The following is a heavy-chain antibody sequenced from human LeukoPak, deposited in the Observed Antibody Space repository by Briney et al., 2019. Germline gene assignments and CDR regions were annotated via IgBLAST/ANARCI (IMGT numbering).Heavy chain of an antibody. Sequence: GRSLRLSCVASGFTFDDYAMHWVRQAPGKGLEWVSRISPDGSRTAYADSVKGRFTISRDNSKNTLYLQMNSLRAEDTAVYYCAKSPFGIPPDVHPYYYYMDVWGKGTTVTVSS. CDR1: GFTFDDYA. D-gene: IGHD3-16*02. J-gene: IGHJ6*03. V-gene: IGHV3-9*01. CDR2: ISPDGSRT. CDR3: AKSPFGIPPDVHPYYYYMDV.